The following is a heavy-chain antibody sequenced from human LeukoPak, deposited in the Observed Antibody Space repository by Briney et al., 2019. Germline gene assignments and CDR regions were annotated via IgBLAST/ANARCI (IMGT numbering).Heavy chain of an antibody. CDR1: GSSISSYY. J-gene: IGHJ3*02. V-gene: IGHV4-4*07. CDR2: IYTSGTT. Sequence: PSETLSLTCTVSGSSISSYYWSWIRQPAGKGLEWIGRIYTSGTTSYNPSLKSRVNMSLDTAKNQFSLKLGSVTAADTAVYYCARGGITMMVGAFDIWGQGTMVTVSS. CDR3: ARGGITMMVGAFDI. D-gene: IGHD3-22*01.